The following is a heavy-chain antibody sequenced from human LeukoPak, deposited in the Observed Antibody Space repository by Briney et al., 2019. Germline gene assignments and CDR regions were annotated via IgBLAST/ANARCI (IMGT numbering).Heavy chain of an antibody. J-gene: IGHJ3*02. D-gene: IGHD6-6*01. CDR1: GHTLTSYG. CDR2: TNTYNGNT. Sequence: ASVKVSCTASGHTLTSYGISWVRQAPGQGLVCMGWTNTYNGNTNYAQNLQGRVTMTIDTSTSTAYMELRSLRSDDTAVYYCVRVSSSRGKLDAFDIWGQGTMVTVSS. V-gene: IGHV1-18*01. CDR3: VRVSSSRGKLDAFDI.